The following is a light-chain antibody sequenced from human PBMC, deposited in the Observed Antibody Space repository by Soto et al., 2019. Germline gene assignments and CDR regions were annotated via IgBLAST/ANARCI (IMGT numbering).Light chain of an antibody. Sequence: DIQMTQSASSLPASVGDTVTISCQASQDISKYLNWFQQKPGKAPKLLIYDVFKVETGVPSRFRVRGSGTDFTLIISNLQPEDFATYYCQQYDQLPITFGGGTKVDI. CDR1: QDISKY. CDR3: QQYDQLPIT. CDR2: DVF. J-gene: IGKJ4*01. V-gene: IGKV1-33*01.